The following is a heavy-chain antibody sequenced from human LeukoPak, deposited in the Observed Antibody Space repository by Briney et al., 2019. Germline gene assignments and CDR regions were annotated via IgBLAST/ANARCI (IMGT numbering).Heavy chain of an antibody. Sequence: GGSLRLSCTVSGFTFSSYWMSWVRQAPGKGLEWVANINQGGSDKSYVDSVKGRFTVSRDNAKKSLYLQMSSLKTEDTAMYYCATDWAPTRTSGRPFDYWGQGTLVTVSS. D-gene: IGHD3-10*01. CDR3: ATDWAPTRTSGRPFDY. CDR2: INQGGSDK. CDR1: GFTFSSYW. V-gene: IGHV3-7*03. J-gene: IGHJ4*02.